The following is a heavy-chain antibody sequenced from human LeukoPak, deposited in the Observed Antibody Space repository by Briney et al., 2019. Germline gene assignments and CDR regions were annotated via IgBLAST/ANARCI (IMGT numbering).Heavy chain of an antibody. CDR1: GFTFSDYG. V-gene: IGHV3-33*06. D-gene: IGHD1-26*01. J-gene: IGHJ5*01. Sequence: GRSLRLSCAASGFTFSDYGIHWVRQAPGKGLEWVAVIWYDGTNKYYGDSVKGRFTISRDNSKNTLYLQMNSLRAEDTAVYYCAKDRGSYSTTADSWGQGTLVTVSS. CDR3: AKDRGSYSTTADS. CDR2: IWYDGTNK.